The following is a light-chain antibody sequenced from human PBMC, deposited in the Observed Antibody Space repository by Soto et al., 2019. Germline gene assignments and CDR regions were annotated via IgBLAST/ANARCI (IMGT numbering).Light chain of an antibody. CDR1: QTISGF. J-gene: IGKJ1*01. V-gene: IGKV1-39*01. CDR3: QQSHNTWT. Sequence: DIQLTQYPSSLSASVGDTVTVTCRASQTISGFLNWYQQKPGTAPKPLIYAASSLQSGVPSRFSGSGSGTDFTLTISSLQPEDFATYYCQQSHNTWTFGQGTKVDIK. CDR2: AAS.